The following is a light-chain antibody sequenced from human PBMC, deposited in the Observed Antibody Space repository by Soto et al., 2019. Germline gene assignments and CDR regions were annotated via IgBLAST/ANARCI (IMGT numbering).Light chain of an antibody. Sequence: DIQMTQSPSSLSASVGDSVTIACRASQSINTFLNWYQHKPGRAPRLLIYDAVTLQNGVPPRFSGSGSETEFTLTITSLQPEDFATYYCQQSLTTPSITFGPGTRLEIK. CDR1: QSINTF. J-gene: IGKJ5*01. CDR3: QQSLTTPSIT. V-gene: IGKV1-39*01. CDR2: DAV.